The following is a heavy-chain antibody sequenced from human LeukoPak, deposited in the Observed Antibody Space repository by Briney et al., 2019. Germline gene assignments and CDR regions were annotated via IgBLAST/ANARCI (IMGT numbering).Heavy chain of an antibody. V-gene: IGHV3-23*01. D-gene: IGHD6-19*01. CDR3: TTDLEQWLVGYFDT. CDR2: ISGSGGST. CDR1: GFTFSSYG. J-gene: IGHJ4*02. Sequence: HAGGTLRLSCAASGFTFSSYGMSWVRQAPGKGLEWVSAISGSGGSTYYADSVKGRFTISRDNSKNTLYLQTNSLKTEDTAMYYCTTDLEQWLVGYFDTWGQGTLVTVSS.